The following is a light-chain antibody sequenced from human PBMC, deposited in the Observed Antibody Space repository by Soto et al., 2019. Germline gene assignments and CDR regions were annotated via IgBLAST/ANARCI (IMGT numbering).Light chain of an antibody. J-gene: IGKJ4*01. CDR2: AAS. V-gene: IGKV3-15*01. Sequence: LVLPKSPATCSLPPGEKVPLSSRASQIVSSHLAWYQQKPGQAPRLLMYAASTRANGIPARFSGSGSGTEFTLTITSLQSEDFALYYCQQYKDLVTFGGGTKVEIK. CDR3: QQYKDLVT. CDR1: QIVSSH.